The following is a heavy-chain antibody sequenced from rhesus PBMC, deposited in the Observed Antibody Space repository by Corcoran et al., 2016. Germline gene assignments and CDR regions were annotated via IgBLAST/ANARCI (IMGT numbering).Heavy chain of an antibody. CDR1: GFPFSRSW. V-gene: IGHV3S42*01. Sequence: EVQLVESGGGLAKPGGSLRLSCAASGFPFSRSWLHWVRQTPGKGLEWISAINSGGGSTYYADSVKGRFTISRDNSKNTLSLQMNSLRAEDTAVYYCAKQLAAAGDFDYWGQGVLVTVSS. CDR2: INSGGGST. CDR3: AKQLAAAGDFDY. J-gene: IGHJ4*01. D-gene: IGHD6-31*01.